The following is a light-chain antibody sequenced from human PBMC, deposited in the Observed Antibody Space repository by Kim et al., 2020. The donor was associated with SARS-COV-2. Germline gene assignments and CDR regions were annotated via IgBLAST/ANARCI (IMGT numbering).Light chain of an antibody. V-gene: IGLV3-21*04. J-gene: IGLJ3*02. CDR1: NIGSKS. CDR3: QVWDSSSWV. Sequence: SYELTQPPSVSVAPGKTARITCGGNNIGSKSVHWYQQKPGQAPVLVIYYDSDRPSGIPERFSGSNSGNTATLTISRVEAGDEADYYCQVWDSSSWVLGGGTQLPV. CDR2: YDS.